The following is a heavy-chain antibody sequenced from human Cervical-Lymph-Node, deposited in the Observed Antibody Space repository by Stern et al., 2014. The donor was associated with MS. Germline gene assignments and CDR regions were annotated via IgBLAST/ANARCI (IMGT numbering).Heavy chain of an antibody. J-gene: IGHJ4*02. CDR2: IYYSGSS. V-gene: IGHV4-61*01. Sequence: QVQLQESGPGLVKPSETLSLTCTVSDDSVNSATYYWSWVRQPPGKGPEWLGYIYYSGSSRYNPSLRSRVSMSVDTSKNQFSLRLSSVAAADTAVYYCMAEVAMARNLLYWGQGTLVTVSS. CDR3: MAEVAMARNLLY. CDR1: DDSVNSATYY. D-gene: IGHD5-24*01.